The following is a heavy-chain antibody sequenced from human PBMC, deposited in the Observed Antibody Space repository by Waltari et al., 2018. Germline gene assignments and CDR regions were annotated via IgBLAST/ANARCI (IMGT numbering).Heavy chain of an antibody. CDR1: GFIFSGSP. Sequence: EVQLVASGGGLFQPGWSLKLSCAASGFIFSGSPIHWVRQASGKGLEGVGRIGNQGNTYATVYTESVKGRFTISRDDSKNTAYLQMNSLKIEDTAFYYCTRSPGFGPWGQGTLVTVSS. CDR3: TRSPGFGP. CDR2: IGNQGNTYAT. J-gene: IGHJ5*02. V-gene: IGHV3-73*02.